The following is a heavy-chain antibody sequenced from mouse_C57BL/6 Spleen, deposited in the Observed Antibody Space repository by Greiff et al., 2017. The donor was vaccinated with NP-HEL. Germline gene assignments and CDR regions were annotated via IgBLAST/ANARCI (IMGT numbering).Heavy chain of an antibody. CDR3: TVIYYYGSSRGY. Sequence: VQLQQSGAELVRPGASVKLSCTASGFNIKDDYMHWVKQRPEQGLEWIGWIDPENGDTEYASKFQGKATITADTSSNTAYLQLSSLTSEDTAVYYCTVIYYYGSSRGYWGQGTTLTVS. J-gene: IGHJ2*01. V-gene: IGHV14-4*01. CDR2: IDPENGDT. CDR1: GFNIKDDY. D-gene: IGHD1-1*01.